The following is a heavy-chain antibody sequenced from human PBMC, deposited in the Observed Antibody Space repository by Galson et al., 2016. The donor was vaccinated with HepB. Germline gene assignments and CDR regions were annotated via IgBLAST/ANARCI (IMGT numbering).Heavy chain of an antibody. V-gene: IGHV1-69*05. Sequence: SVKVSCKASGGTFSNFAISWMRQAPGQGLEWMGGIIPLFGATNYAQKFQGRVTITRDTSASTAFMELRSLRSEDTAVYYCAREGQLLWFGAFKYYFDYWGQGTLVTVSS. D-gene: IGHD3-10*01. J-gene: IGHJ4*02. CDR3: AREGQLLWFGAFKYYFDY. CDR1: GGTFSNFA. CDR2: IIPLFGAT.